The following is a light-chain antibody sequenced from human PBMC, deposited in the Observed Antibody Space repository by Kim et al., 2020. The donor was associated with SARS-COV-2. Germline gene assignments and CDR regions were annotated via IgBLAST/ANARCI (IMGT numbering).Light chain of an antibody. CDR1: EFEDKY. Sequence: PGQTASITFTGDEFEDKYACWYQQKPGPSPVLVIYKYSKRPSGIPERFSCSNSGTTATLTISGTQAMDEADYYCQAWDSSTAHVVFGGGTQLTVL. V-gene: IGLV3-1*01. CDR3: QAWDSSTAHVV. J-gene: IGLJ2*01. CDR2: KYS.